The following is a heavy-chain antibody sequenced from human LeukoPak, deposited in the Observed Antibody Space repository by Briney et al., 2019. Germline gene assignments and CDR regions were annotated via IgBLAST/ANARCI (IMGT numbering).Heavy chain of an antibody. V-gene: IGHV1-2*02. CDR3: ARAIWFGEFHYNWFDH. CDR2: INPNSGGT. CDR1: GCTFTGYY. D-gene: IGHD3-10*01. J-gene: IGHJ5*02. Sequence: ASVKVSCKASGCTFTGYYMHRVRQAPGQGHEWMGWINPNSGGTNYAQKFQGRVTMTRDTSISTAYMELSRLRSDDTAVYYCARAIWFGEFHYNWFDHWGQGTLVTVSS.